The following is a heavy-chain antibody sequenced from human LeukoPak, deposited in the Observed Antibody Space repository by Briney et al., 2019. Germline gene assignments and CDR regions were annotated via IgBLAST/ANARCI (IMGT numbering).Heavy chain of an antibody. CDR3: AKDERPMTTVTMRWFFVDF. CDR2: ISSSGSTI. J-gene: IGHJ4*02. Sequence: PGGSLRLSCAASGFTFSSYEMNWVRQAPGKGLEWVSYISSSGSTIYYADSVKGRFTISRDNSKNTLYLQMNSLRVEDSAVYFCAKDERPMTTVTMRWFFVDFWGQGTLVTVSS. D-gene: IGHD4-17*01. CDR1: GFTFSSYE. V-gene: IGHV3-48*03.